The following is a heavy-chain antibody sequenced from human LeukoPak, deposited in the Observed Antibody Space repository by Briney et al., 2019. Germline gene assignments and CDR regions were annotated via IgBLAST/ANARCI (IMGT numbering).Heavy chain of an antibody. Sequence: SETPSLTCTVSGGSISSYYWSWIRQPPGKGLEWIGDIYYSGSTNYNPSLKSRVTISVDTSKNQFSLKLSSVTAADTAVYYCARHTLGPSSGMDVWGQGATVTVSS. J-gene: IGHJ6*02. CDR1: GGSISSYY. D-gene: IGHD3-16*01. CDR3: ARHTLGPSSGMDV. CDR2: IYYSGST. V-gene: IGHV4-59*08.